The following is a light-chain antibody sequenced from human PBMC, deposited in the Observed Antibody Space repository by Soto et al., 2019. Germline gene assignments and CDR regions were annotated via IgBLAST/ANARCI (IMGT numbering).Light chain of an antibody. Sequence: EIVLTQSPGTLSLSPGERATLSCRASQSVSSSYLAWYQQKPGQAPRLLIYGASSRATGIPDRFSGSGSGTDFTLTISRLEPEDFAVYYCQQYGSSRYSFTFGPGTKVDIK. V-gene: IGKV3-20*01. CDR3: QQYGSSRYSFT. J-gene: IGKJ3*01. CDR1: QSVSSSY. CDR2: GAS.